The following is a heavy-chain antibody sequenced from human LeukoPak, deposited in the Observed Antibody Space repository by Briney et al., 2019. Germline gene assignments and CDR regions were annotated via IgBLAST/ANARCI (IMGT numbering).Heavy chain of an antibody. CDR1: GFTFSSYS. CDR3: ARVRIAARKYFDY. Sequence: GGSLRLSCAASGFTFSSYSMNWVRQAPGKGLEWVSSISSSSSYIYYADSVKGRFTISRDNAKNSLYLQMNGLRAEDTAVYYCARVRIAARKYFDYWGQGTLVTISS. V-gene: IGHV3-21*01. CDR2: ISSSSSYI. J-gene: IGHJ4*02. D-gene: IGHD6-13*01.